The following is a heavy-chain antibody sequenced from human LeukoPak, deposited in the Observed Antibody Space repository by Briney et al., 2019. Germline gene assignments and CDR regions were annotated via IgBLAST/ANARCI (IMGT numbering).Heavy chain of an antibody. J-gene: IGHJ2*01. V-gene: IGHV5-51*01. CDR3: ARQKRITMIVGDWYFDL. D-gene: IGHD3-22*01. CDR1: GYSFTTYW. CDR2: IYPGDSDT. Sequence: GESLKISCKGSGYSFTTYWIGWVRQMPGKGLEWMGIIYPGDSDTRYSPSFQGQVTISADKSISTAYLQWSSLKASDTAMYYCARQKRITMIVGDWYFDLWGRGTLVTVSS.